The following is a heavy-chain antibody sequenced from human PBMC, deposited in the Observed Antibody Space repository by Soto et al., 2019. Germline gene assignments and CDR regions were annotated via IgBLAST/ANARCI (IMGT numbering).Heavy chain of an antibody. CDR2: IIPIFGTA. CDR1: GGTFSSYA. CDR3: ARDPPADGDYPRAKDGVNPYYYYGMDV. V-gene: IGHV1-69*13. J-gene: IGHJ6*02. Sequence: SVKVSCKASGGTFSSYAISWVRQAPGQGLEWMGGIIPIFGTANYAQKFQGRVTITADESTSTAYMELSSLRSEDTAVYYCARDPPADGDYPRAKDGVNPYYYYGMDVWGQGTTVTVSS. D-gene: IGHD4-17*01.